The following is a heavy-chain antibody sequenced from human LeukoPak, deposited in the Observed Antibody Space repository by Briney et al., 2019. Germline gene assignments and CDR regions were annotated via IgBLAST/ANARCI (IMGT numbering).Heavy chain of an antibody. V-gene: IGHV1-69*13. Sequence: SVKVSCKASGGTFSSYAISWVRQAPGQGLEWMGGIIPIFGTANYAQKFQGRVTITADESTSTAYMELSSLRSEDTAVYYCASQNKFGHPFDDWGQGTLVTVSS. CDR1: GGTFSSYA. CDR2: IIPIFGTA. D-gene: IGHD3-16*01. J-gene: IGHJ4*02. CDR3: ASQNKFGHPFDD.